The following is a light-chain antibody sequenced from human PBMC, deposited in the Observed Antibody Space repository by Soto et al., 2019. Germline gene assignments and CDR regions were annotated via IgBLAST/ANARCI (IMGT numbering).Light chain of an antibody. V-gene: IGKV1-9*01. CDR2: AAS. Sequence: DIQLTQSPSFLSASVGDRVTISCRASQGISSYLAWYQHKPGKAPNLLISAASTLQSGVPSRFSGSGSGTEFTLTISSLQPEDFATYYCQKCKVAPFTFGGGTKVDIK. J-gene: IGKJ4*01. CDR3: QKCKVAPFT. CDR1: QGISSY.